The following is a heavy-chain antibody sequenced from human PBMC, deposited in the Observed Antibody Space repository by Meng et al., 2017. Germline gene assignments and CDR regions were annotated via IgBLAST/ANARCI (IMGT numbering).Heavy chain of an antibody. CDR2: ISSSSSYI. CDR3: AREPGGAYGGNSYYFDY. CDR1: GFTFSSYS. D-gene: IGHD4-23*01. V-gene: IGHV3-21*01. J-gene: IGHJ4*02. Sequence: GEFLKTSCAASGFTFSSYSMNWVRQAPGKGLEWVSSISSSSSYIYYADSVKGRFTISRDNAKNSLYLQMNSLRAEDTAVYYCAREPGGAYGGNSYYFDYWGQGTLVTVSS.